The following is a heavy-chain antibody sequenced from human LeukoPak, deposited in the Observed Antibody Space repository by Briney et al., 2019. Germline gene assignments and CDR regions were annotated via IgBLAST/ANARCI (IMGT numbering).Heavy chain of an antibody. J-gene: IGHJ1*01. D-gene: IGHD3-9*01. Sequence: PRRSLRLSCAASGFTFSSYGMHWVRQAPGKGLEWVAVISYDGSNKYYADSVKGRFTISRDNSKNTLYLQINSLRAEDTAVYYCAKDFRARGYFDWLFQHWGQGTLVTVSS. CDR3: AKDFRARGYFDWLFQH. CDR2: ISYDGSNK. V-gene: IGHV3-30*18. CDR1: GFTFSSYG.